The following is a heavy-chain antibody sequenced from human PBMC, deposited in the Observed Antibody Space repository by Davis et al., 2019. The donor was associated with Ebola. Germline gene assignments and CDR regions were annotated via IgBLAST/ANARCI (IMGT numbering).Heavy chain of an antibody. D-gene: IGHD6-13*01. CDR2: IKSDGSTT. J-gene: IGHJ3*02. CDR1: GFTFRSYW. V-gene: IGHV3-74*01. Sequence: GESLKISCAVSGFTFRSYWMHWVRQAPGKGLEWVSRIKSDGSTTTYADSVKRRFTISRDNSKNTLYLQMNSLRVEDTAVYYCAKDQQAKRGLGAFDIWGQGTMVTVSS. CDR3: AKDQQAKRGLGAFDI.